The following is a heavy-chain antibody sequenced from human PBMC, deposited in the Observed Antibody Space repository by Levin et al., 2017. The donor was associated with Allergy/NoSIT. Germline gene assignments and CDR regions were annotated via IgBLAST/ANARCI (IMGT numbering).Heavy chain of an antibody. CDR2: IYPGDSHT. J-gene: IGHJ4*02. D-gene: IGHD3-10*01. CDR1: GYSFASYR. CDR3: ATSPIGSGSYFDY. V-gene: IGHV5-51*01. Sequence: KVSCKGSGYSFASYRVGWVRQMPGKGLEWLATIYPGDSHTRYSPSFQGQVTISADKSISTAYLQWSSLKTSDTAMYYCATSPIGSGSYFDYWGQGTLVTVSS.